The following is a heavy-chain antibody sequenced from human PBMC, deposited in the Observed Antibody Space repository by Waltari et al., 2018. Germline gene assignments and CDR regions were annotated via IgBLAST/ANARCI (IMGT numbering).Heavy chain of an antibody. CDR1: GGSISSSSYY. CDR3: AREWLVQGFDY. CDR2: IYYSGST. D-gene: IGHD6-19*01. J-gene: IGHJ4*02. V-gene: IGHV4-39*01. Sequence: QLQLQESGPGLVKPSETLSLTCTVSGGSISSSSYYWGWIRQPPGKGLEWIGSIYYSGSTYYNPSLKSRVTISVDTSKNQFSLKLSSVTAADTAVYYCAREWLVQGFDYWGQGTLVTVSS.